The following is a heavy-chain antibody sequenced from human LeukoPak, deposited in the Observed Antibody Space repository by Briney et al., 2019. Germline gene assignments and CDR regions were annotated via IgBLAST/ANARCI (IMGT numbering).Heavy chain of an antibody. CDR1: GFTFISYG. J-gene: IGHJ5*02. V-gene: IGHV3-33*01. CDR2: IWYDGSNK. D-gene: IGHD5-24*01. Sequence: QPGRSLRLSCAASGFTFISYGMHWVRQAPGKGLEWVAVIWYDGSNKYYADSVKGRFTISRDNSKNTLYLQMNSLRAEDTAVYYCERDGDGYIDRWGQGTLVTVSS. CDR3: ERDGDGYIDR.